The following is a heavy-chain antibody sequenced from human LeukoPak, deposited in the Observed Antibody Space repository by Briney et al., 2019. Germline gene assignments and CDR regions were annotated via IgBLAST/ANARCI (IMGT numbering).Heavy chain of an antibody. D-gene: IGHD5-18*01. J-gene: IGHJ6*02. CDR3: ARGHVDTASGGPTDIMYYYYGMDV. V-gene: IGHV4-39*01. CDR2: IYYSGST. CDR1: GGSISSSSYY. Sequence: SETLSLTCTVSGGSISSSSYYWGWIRQPPGKGLEWIGSIYYSGSTYYNPSLKSRVTISVDTSKNQFSLKLSSVTAADTAVYYCARGHVDTASGGPTDIMYYYYGMDVWGQGTTVTVSS.